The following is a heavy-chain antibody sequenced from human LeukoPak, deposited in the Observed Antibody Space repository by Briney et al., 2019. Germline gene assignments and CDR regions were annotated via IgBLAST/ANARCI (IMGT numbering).Heavy chain of an antibody. CDR1: GYTFTNYY. V-gene: IGHV1-46*01. Sequence: GASVKVSCKASGYTFTNYYIHWVRQAPGQGLEWMGIINPSGGATSYAQKFRGRVTMTRVTSTSTVYMELSSLRSEDTAVYYCATDRGYCTSNRCYEHNYFDYWGQGSLVTVSS. CDR2: INPSGGAT. CDR3: ATDRGYCTSNRCYEHNYFDY. J-gene: IGHJ4*02. D-gene: IGHD2-2*01.